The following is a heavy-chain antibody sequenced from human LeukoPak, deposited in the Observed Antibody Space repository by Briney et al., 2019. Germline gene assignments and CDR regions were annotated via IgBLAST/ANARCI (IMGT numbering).Heavy chain of an antibody. V-gene: IGHV3-66*01. CDR2: IYSGGST. CDR1: GFTVSSNY. J-gene: IGHJ4*02. CDR3: ARYTALYHFDY. Sequence: GGSLRLSCAASGFTVSSNYMSWVRQAPGKGLEWVSVIYSGGSTYYADSVKGRFTISRDNSKNTLYLQMNSLRAEDTAVYYCARYTALYHFDYWGQGTLVTVSS. D-gene: IGHD2-2*01.